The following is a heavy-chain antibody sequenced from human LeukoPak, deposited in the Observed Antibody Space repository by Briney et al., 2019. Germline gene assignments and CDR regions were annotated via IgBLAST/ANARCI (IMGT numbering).Heavy chain of an antibody. D-gene: IGHD4-17*01. CDR1: GGSFSGYY. Sequence: SETLSLTCAVYGGSFSGYYWSWIRQPPGKGLEWIGEINHSGSTNYNLSLKSRVTISVDTSKNQFSLKLSSVTAADTAVYYCARSGETYRDFDYWGQGTLVTVSS. J-gene: IGHJ4*02. CDR2: INHSGST. V-gene: IGHV4-34*01. CDR3: ARSGETYRDFDY.